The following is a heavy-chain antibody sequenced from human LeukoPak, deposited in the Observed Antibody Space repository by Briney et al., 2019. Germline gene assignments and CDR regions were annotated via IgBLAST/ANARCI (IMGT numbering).Heavy chain of an antibody. Sequence: GASVKVSCKASGYTFTSYGISWVRQAPGQGLEWMGWISAYNGNTNYAQKLQGRVTMTTDTSTSTAYMELRSLRSDDTVVYYCARGKSSRPDYYYYGMDVWGKGTTVTVSS. CDR1: GYTFTSYG. CDR3: ARGKSSRPDYYYYGMDV. V-gene: IGHV1-18*04. D-gene: IGHD2-2*01. J-gene: IGHJ6*04. CDR2: ISAYNGNT.